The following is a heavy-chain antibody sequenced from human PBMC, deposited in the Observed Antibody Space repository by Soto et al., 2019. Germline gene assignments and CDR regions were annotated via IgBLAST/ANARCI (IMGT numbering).Heavy chain of an antibody. J-gene: IGHJ4*02. CDR2: ISGSGVST. Sequence: GGSLRLSCAASGFTFSSFAMNWVRQAPGKGLEWVSGISGSGVSTYYADSVKGRLTISRDNPKNTLYLQMNSLRAEDTAVYYCAKVGDRTGYNEKYPRLYYFDYWGQGTLVTVSS. D-gene: IGHD3-22*01. CDR1: GFTFSSFA. V-gene: IGHV3-23*01. CDR3: AKVGDRTGYNEKYPRLYYFDY.